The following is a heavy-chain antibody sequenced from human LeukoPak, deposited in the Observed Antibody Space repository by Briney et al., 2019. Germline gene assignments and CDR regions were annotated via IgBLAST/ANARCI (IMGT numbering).Heavy chain of an antibody. CDR2: IGTAGDT. D-gene: IGHD3-10*01. CDR1: GFTFSTYD. J-gene: IGHJ6*02. Sequence: QAGGSLRLSCAAPGFTFSTYDMHWVRQATGKGLEWVSAIGTAGDTFYPDSVKGRFTISRDDAKSSLYLHMNSLRAGDTAVYYCARAMKRVRGLTFTYYHYALDVWGQGTTVTVSS. V-gene: IGHV3-13*04. CDR3: ARAMKRVRGLTFTYYHYALDV.